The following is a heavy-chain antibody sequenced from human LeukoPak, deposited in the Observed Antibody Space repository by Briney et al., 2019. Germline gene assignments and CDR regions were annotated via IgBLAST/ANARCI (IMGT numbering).Heavy chain of an antibody. J-gene: IGHJ4*02. D-gene: IGHD4-17*01. CDR3: ARGGAYGDLTQPFDH. CDR2: ISSSSSYI. CDR1: GFTFSTYS. V-gene: IGHV3-21*01. Sequence: GGSLRLSCAASGFTFSTYSINRVRQAPGKGLEWVSSISSSSSYIYYADSVKGRFTVSRDNAKISLFLQMNSLRAEDTAVYYCARGGAYGDLTQPFDHWGQGTLVTVSS.